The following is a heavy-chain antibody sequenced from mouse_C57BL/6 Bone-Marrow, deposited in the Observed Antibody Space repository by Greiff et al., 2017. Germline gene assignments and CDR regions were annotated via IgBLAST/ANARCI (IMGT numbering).Heavy chain of an antibody. CDR3: AIPTYYSNNYAMDY. D-gene: IGHD2-5*01. J-gene: IGHJ4*01. Sequence: QVQLQQPGAELVKPGASVKVSCKASGYTFTSYWMHWVKQRPGQGLEWIGRIHPSDSDTNYNQKFKGKATLTVDKSSSTAYMQLSSLTSEDSAVYYCAIPTYYSNNYAMDYWGQGTSVTVSS. V-gene: IGHV1-74*01. CDR2: IHPSDSDT. CDR1: GYTFTSYW.